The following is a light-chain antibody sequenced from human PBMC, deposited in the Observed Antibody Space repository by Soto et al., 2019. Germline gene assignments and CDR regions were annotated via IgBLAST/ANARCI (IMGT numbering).Light chain of an antibody. J-gene: IGKJ5*01. CDR1: QSVSSSY. V-gene: IGKV3-20*01. CDR3: QQYSHCPPAGT. Sequence: ETELTQSGKTLSLCRGRRDTHSCRASQSVSSSYLAWYQQKPGQAPRLLIYGASSRATGIPDRFSGSLSGTDWTLTISRLERVDVAPYFRQQYSHCPPAGTFGGGTRLEIK. CDR2: GAS.